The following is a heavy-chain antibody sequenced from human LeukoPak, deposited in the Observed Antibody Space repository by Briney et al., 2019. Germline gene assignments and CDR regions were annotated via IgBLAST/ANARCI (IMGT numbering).Heavy chain of an antibody. J-gene: IGHJ5*02. CDR1: GYTFTGYY. D-gene: IGHD6-19*01. V-gene: IGHV1-2*06. Sequence: ASVKVSCKASGYTFTGYYMHWVRQAPGQGLEWMGRINPNSGGTNYAQKFQGRVTMTEDTSTDTAYMELSSLRSEDTAVYYCATVDSSGWYWRFDPWGQGTLVTVSS. CDR2: INPNSGGT. CDR3: ATVDSSGWYWRFDP.